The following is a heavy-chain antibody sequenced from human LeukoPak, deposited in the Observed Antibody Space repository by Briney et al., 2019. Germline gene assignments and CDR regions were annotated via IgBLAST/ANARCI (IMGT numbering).Heavy chain of an antibody. Sequence: GGSLRLSCAASGFTFSNYAMSWVRQAPGKGLEWVSVISGSGDNTYYSDSVKGRFTISRDNSKNTLYLQMNSLRAEDTAVYYCVREDTPATANYWGQGTLVTVSS. CDR2: ISGSGDNT. D-gene: IGHD2-21*02. V-gene: IGHV3-23*01. CDR3: VREDTPATANY. J-gene: IGHJ4*02. CDR1: GFTFSNYA.